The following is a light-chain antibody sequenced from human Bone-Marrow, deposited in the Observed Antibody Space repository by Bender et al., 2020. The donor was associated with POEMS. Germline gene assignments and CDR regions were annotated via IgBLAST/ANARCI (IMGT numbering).Light chain of an antibody. V-gene: IGLV1-44*01. J-gene: IGLJ2*01. Sequence: QSVLTQPPSASGTPGQRVTISCSGARSNIGSNSVSWYQVVPGTAPKLLIQSHDQRLSGVPERFSGSHSGTSASLAISGLRSEDEGDYFCAAWDDNLNGPVFGGGTKLTV. CDR2: SHD. CDR1: RSNIGSNS. CDR3: AAWDDNLNGPV.